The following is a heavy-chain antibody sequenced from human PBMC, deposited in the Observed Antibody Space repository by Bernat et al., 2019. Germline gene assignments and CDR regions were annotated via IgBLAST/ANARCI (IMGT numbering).Heavy chain of an antibody. D-gene: IGHD6-19*01. J-gene: IGHJ3*02. V-gene: IGHV3-74*01. Sequence: EVQLVESGGGLVQPGGSLRVSCAASGFSFSSYWMHWVRQAPGEGLVWVSCINGDGVRTRDPDSVKGRFTISRDNAKDTLYLQMNSLSAEDTAVYYCARGSASAWTDDAFDIWGQGTVVTVSS. CDR3: ARGSASAWTDDAFDI. CDR1: GFSFSSYW. CDR2: INGDGVRT.